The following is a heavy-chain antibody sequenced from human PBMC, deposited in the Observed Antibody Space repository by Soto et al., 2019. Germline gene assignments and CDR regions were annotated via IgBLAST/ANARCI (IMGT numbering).Heavy chain of an antibody. CDR1: SGSINNYY. CDR3: ARLGGYYQALDS. V-gene: IGHV4-59*08. J-gene: IGHJ4*02. CDR2: IYYAGTT. Sequence: QVQLQESGPGLVKPSETLSLTCTVSSGSINNYYWSWIRQPPGKGLEFIGYIYYAGTTTYDPSLKSRVTISVDTSKNQFSLKLSSVTAADTAVYSCARLGGYYQALDSWGQGTLLTVSS. D-gene: IGHD3-22*01.